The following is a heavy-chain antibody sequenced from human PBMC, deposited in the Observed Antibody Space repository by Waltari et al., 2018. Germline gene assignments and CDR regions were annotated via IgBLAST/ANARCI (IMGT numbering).Heavy chain of an antibody. V-gene: IGHV1-24*01. Sequence: MHWVRQAPGKGLEWMGGVDPEDGETIYAQNFQGRVTMTEDSSTLTAYMELSSLRSEDTAVYYCAAVDFSSGWSLDYWGQGSLVTVSS. J-gene: IGHJ4*02. D-gene: IGHD6-19*01. CDR2: VDPEDGET. CDR3: AAVDFSSGWSLDY.